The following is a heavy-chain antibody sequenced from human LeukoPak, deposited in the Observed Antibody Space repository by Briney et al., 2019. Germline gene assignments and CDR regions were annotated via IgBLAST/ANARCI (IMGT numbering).Heavy chain of an antibody. D-gene: IGHD3-10*01. CDR3: ATPFTMVRGVPFDY. J-gene: IGHJ4*02. V-gene: IGHV4-39*01. CDR2: IYYSGST. CDR1: GPSISSTSYY. Sequence: PSPTLSPTCSVSGPSISSTSYYSAWLREPPGKGPERTGSIYYSGSTYYNPSLKSRVTISVDTSKNQFSLKLSSVTAADTAVYYCATPFTMVRGVPFDYWGQGTLVTVSS.